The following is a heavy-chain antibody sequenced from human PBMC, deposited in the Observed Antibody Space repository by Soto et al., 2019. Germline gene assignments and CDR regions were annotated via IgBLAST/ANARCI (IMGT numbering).Heavy chain of an antibody. Sequence: KPSETLSLTCTVSGGSISSYYWSWIRQPAGKGLEWIGRLYNSGNTNYNPSLKSRVIMSAETSKNQFSLKLSSVTAADTAVYYCARDGSDSYGLDVWGQGTTVTV. J-gene: IGHJ6*02. CDR2: LYNSGNT. CDR1: GGSISSYY. V-gene: IGHV4-4*07. CDR3: ARDGSDSYGLDV. D-gene: IGHD6-25*01.